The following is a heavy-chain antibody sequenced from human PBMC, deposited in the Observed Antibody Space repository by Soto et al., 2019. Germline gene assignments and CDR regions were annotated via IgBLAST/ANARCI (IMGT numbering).Heavy chain of an antibody. CDR3: AREELFGVVTHYYYYGMDV. D-gene: IGHD3-3*01. CDR2: ISYDGSNK. J-gene: IGHJ6*02. Sequence: GGSLRLSCAASGFTFSSYAMHWVRQAPGKGLEWVAVISYDGSNKYYADSVKSRFTISRDNSKNTLYLQMNSLRAEDTAVYYCAREELFGVVTHYYYYGMDVWGQGTTVTVSS. CDR1: GFTFSSYA. V-gene: IGHV3-30-3*01.